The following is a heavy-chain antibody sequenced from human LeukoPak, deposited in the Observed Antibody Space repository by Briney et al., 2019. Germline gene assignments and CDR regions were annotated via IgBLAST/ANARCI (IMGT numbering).Heavy chain of an antibody. V-gene: IGHV3-23*01. D-gene: IGHD3-3*01. CDR3: AKDSSITIFGVVIDYFDY. Sequence: PGGSLRLSCAASGFTFSSYAMSWVRQAPGKGLEWVSAISGSGGSTYYADSVKGRFTISRDNSKNTLYLQMNSLRAEDTAVYYCAKDSSITIFGVVIDYFDYWGQGTLVTVSS. CDR1: GFTFSSYA. CDR2: ISGSGGST. J-gene: IGHJ4*02.